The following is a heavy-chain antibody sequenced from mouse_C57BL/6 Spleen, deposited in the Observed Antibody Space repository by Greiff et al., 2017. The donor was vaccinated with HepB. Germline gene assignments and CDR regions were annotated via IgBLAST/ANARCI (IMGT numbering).Heavy chain of an antibody. CDR3: ARSEDYDAAWFAY. J-gene: IGHJ3*01. D-gene: IGHD2-4*01. Sequence: VKLVESGPELVKPGASVKISCKASGYAFSSSWMNWVKQRPGKGLEWIGRIYPGDGDTNYNGKFKGKATLTADKSSSTSYMQLSSLTSDDSAVYFCARSEDYDAAWFAYWGQGTLVTVSA. V-gene: IGHV1-82*01. CDR2: IYPGDGDT. CDR1: GYAFSSSW.